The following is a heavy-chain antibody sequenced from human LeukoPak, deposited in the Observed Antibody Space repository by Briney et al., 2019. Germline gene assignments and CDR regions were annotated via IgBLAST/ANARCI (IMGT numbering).Heavy chain of an antibody. CDR3: ARDMTATRWFDP. Sequence: SETLSLTCTVSGGSISSSSYYWGWIRQPPGKGMEWIGSIYYSGSTYYNPSLKSRVTISVDTSKNQFSLKLSSVTAADAAVYYCARDMTATRWFDPWGQGTLVTVSS. V-gene: IGHV4-39*07. CDR1: GGSISSSSYY. J-gene: IGHJ5*02. D-gene: IGHD1-1*01. CDR2: IYYSGST.